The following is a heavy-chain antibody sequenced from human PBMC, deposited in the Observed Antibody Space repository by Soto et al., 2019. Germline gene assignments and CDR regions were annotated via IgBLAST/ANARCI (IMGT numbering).Heavy chain of an antibody. V-gene: IGHV3-11*01. J-gene: IGHJ4*02. CDR1: GFTFSDYY. CDR2: ISANGQGI. CDR3: AKDRDYPRDQFHY. D-gene: IGHD2-2*01. Sequence: QVQLVESGGGLVKPGGSLRLACAASGFTFSDYYMSWVRQAPGKGLEWVSAISANGQGIYYADSVRGRFTISRDNSKNTVFLHMDSLRAEDTAVYYCAKDRDYPRDQFHYWGQGTLVTVSS.